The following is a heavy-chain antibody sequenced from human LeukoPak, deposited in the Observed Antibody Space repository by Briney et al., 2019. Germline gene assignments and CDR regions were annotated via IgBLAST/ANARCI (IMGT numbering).Heavy chain of an antibody. V-gene: IGHV3-21*06. CDR3: AELGITMIGGV. CDR1: GFTFSSYN. D-gene: IGHD3-10*02. Sequence: GGSLRLSCAASGFTFSSYNMNWVRQAPGKGLEWVSFTTSSSSYIYYADSVKGRFTISRDNAKNSLYLQMNSLTAEDTAVYYCAELGITMIGGVWGKGTTVTISS. J-gene: IGHJ6*04. CDR2: TTSSSSYI.